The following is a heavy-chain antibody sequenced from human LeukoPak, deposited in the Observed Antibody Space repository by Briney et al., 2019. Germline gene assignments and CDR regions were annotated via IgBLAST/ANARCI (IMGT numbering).Heavy chain of an antibody. CDR1: GFTFSSYA. Sequence: GGSLRLSCAASGFTFSSYAMHWARQAPGKGLEYVSAISSNGGSTYYANSVKGRFTISRDNSKNTLYLQMGSLRAEDMAVYYCASLPRFDPWGQGTLVTVSS. CDR2: ISSNGGST. CDR3: ASLPRFDP. V-gene: IGHV3-64*01. J-gene: IGHJ5*02.